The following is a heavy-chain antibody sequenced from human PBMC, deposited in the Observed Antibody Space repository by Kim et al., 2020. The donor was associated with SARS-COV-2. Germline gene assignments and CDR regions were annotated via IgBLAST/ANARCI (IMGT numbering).Heavy chain of an antibody. Sequence: SETLSLTCTVSGGPISSGSYYWSWIRQPAGKGLEWIGRIYTSGSTNYNPSLKSRVTISVDTSKNQFSLKLSSGTAADTAVYYCAREGQWLVTYWFDPWGQGTLVTVSS. CDR2: IYTSGST. D-gene: IGHD6-19*01. CDR1: GGPISSGSYY. CDR3: AREGQWLVTYWFDP. J-gene: IGHJ5*02. V-gene: IGHV4-61*02.